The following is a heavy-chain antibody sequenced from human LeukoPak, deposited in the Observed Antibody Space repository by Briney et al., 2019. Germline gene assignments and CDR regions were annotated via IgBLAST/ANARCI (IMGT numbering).Heavy chain of an antibody. V-gene: IGHV3-53*01. CDR2: IYSSGST. CDR1: GFTVSSNY. Sequence: GGSLRLSCAASGFTVSSNYMSWVRQAPGKGLEWVSVIYSSGSTYYADSVKGRFTISRDNSKNTLYLQMNSLRAEDTAVYYCARDSSGWFRDYYYGMDVWGQGTTVTVSS. CDR3: ARDSSGWFRDYYYGMDV. J-gene: IGHJ6*02. D-gene: IGHD6-19*01.